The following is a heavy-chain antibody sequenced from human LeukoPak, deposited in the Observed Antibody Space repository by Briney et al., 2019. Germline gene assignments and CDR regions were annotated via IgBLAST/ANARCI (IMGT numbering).Heavy chain of an antibody. J-gene: IGHJ4*02. Sequence: HTGGSLRLSCAASGFTFSTYGMHWVRQAPGKGLEWLTDIWYDGSNKYYTDSVKGRFTIPRDNSKNTLYLQMSSLRAEDTAVYYCARDSNSYGSGATIDYWGQGTLVTVSS. D-gene: IGHD3-10*01. CDR1: GFTFSTYG. CDR2: IWYDGSNK. CDR3: ARDSNSYGSGATIDY. V-gene: IGHV3-33*01.